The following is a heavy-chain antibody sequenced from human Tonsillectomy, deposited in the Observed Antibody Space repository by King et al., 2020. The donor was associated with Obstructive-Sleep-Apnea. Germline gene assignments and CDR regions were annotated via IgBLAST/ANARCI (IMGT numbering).Heavy chain of an antibody. CDR2: VSGGGTST. CDR1: GFTFSTYA. J-gene: IGHJ4*01. D-gene: IGHD2-15*01. V-gene: IGHV3-23*04. Sequence: EVHLVESGGGLVQPGGSLRLSCAASGFTFSTYAMTWVRQAPGKGLEWVSGVSGGGTSTYYADSVKGRFTVSRDNSENTLYLQMNSLRAEDTAMYYCAKGXGXAVXGXXXADEXGXGTLVTXSS. CDR3: AKGXGXAVXGXXXADE.